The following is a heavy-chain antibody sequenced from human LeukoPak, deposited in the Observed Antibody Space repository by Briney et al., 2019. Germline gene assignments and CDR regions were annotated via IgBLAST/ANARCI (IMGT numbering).Heavy chain of an antibody. J-gene: IGHJ5*02. CDR3: ARASFWESPVNWFDP. Sequence: ASVKVSCKASGYTFTGYYMHWVRQAPGQGLEWMGWINPNSGGTNYAQKFQGRVTMTRDTSISTAYMGLSRLRSDDTAVYYCARASFWESPVNWFDPWGQGTLVTVSS. CDR1: GYTFTGYY. D-gene: IGHD3-16*01. CDR2: INPNSGGT. V-gene: IGHV1-2*02.